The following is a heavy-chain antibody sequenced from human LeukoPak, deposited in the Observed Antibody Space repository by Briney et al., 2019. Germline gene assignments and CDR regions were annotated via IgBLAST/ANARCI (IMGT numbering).Heavy chain of an antibody. D-gene: IGHD6-6*01. CDR1: GFTFDDCA. J-gene: IGHJ5*02. Sequence: GGSLRLSCAASGFTFDDCAMHWVRQAPGKGLEWVSGISWNSGSIGYADSVKGRFTISRDNAKNSLYLQMNSLRAEDTALYYCAKAYSSSSLYRNWFDPWGQGTLVTVSS. CDR2: ISWNSGSI. CDR3: AKAYSSSSLYRNWFDP. V-gene: IGHV3-9*01.